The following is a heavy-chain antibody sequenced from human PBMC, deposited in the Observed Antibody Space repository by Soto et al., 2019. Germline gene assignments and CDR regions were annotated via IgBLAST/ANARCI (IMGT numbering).Heavy chain of an antibody. CDR3: AKGYSSVWFYFDY. CDR1: GFTFSSYA. D-gene: IGHD6-19*01. V-gene: IGHV3-23*01. CDR2: ISGSGGST. Sequence: GGSLRLSCAASGFTFSSYAMSWLRQAPGKGLEWVSAISGSGGSTYNADSVKGRFTISRDTSKNTLYLQMNSLRAEDTALYYCAKGYSSVWFYFDYWGQGTPVTVSS. J-gene: IGHJ4*02.